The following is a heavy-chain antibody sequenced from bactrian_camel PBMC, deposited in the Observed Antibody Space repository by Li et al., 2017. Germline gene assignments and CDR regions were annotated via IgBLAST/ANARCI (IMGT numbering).Heavy chain of an antibody. Sequence: QLVESGGDSVQAGGSLRLSCTASETIYRWYCMGWFRQAPGKEREEVATIDSDGSIRCADSVKGRFTISVDKAKDTVYLQMNSLKPDDTAVYYCAAEVFPCRSYSDYAEHWGQGTQVTVS. V-gene: IGHV3S53*01. CDR2: IDSDGSI. CDR3: AAEVFPCRSYSDYAEH. J-gene: IGHJ4*01. CDR1: ETIYRWYC. D-gene: IGHD4*01.